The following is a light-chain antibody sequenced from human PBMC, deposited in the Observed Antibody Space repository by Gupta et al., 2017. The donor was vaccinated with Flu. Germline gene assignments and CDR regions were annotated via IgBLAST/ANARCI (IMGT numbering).Light chain of an antibody. Sequence: GTLSFTPGEGATLSCRASRTVARSSVAWYRQKPGQAPRLLNHGVFNRATSVPDRFSSRGSGTDFTLAISRLEPENFAVYYCQQDGSSPLTFGRGTKVEIK. J-gene: IGKJ4*01. CDR2: GVF. CDR3: QQDGSSPLT. CDR1: RTVARSS. V-gene: IGKV3-20*01.